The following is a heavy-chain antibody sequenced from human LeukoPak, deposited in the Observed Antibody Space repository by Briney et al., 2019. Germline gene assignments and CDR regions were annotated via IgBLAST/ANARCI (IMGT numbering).Heavy chain of an antibody. CDR2: ICGSGCGGTT. J-gene: IGHJ5*02. CDR1: GFTFSIYG. CDR3: AKDRGGSYPNWFDP. V-gene: IGHV3-23*01. Sequence: GGSLRLSCAVSGFTFSIYGMTWVRQAPGKGLEWVSAICGSGCGGTTYYADSVKGRFTVSRDNSENTLYLQMDSLTAEDTAVYYCAKDRGGSYPNWFDPWGQGTLVTVSS. D-gene: IGHD1-26*01.